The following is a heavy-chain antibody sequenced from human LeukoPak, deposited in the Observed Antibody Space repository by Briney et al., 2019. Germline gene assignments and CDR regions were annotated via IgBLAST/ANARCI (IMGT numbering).Heavy chain of an antibody. D-gene: IGHD3-3*01. V-gene: IGHV3-21*01. Sequence: GGSLRLSCAASGFTFSRFSMNWVRQAPGKGLEWVSSISSSGTYIYYADSVKGRFTISRDSAKNSLYLQMNSLRAEDTAVYYCAKDRPHHIFGYFDYWGQGTLVTVSS. J-gene: IGHJ4*02. CDR1: GFTFSRFS. CDR2: ISSSGTYI. CDR3: AKDRPHHIFGYFDY.